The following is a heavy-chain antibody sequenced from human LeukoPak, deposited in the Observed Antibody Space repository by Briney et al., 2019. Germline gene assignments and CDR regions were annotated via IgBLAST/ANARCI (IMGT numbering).Heavy chain of an antibody. CDR3: ARDLSYYYDGGSFDY. CDR2: IYTSGST. J-gene: IGHJ4*02. Sequence: SETLSLTCTVSGGSISSYYWSWIRQPPGKGLEWIGRIYTSGSTNYNPSLKGRVTISVDTSKNQFSLRLSSVTAADTAVYFCARDLSYYYDGGSFDYWGQGTLVTVSS. D-gene: IGHD3-10*02. V-gene: IGHV4-4*07. CDR1: GGSISSYY.